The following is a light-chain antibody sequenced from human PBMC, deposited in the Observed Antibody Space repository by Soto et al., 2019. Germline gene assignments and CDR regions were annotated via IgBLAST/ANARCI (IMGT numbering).Light chain of an antibody. V-gene: IGKV4-1*01. CDR1: QTVLYSSNSKNY. CDR3: LQYYTTPWT. J-gene: IGKJ1*01. Sequence: DIVMTQSPDSLAVSLGERATINCKSNQTVLYSSNSKNYLAWYQQKPGQPPSLLIYWASTRESGVPDRFSGSGSGKDFTLTITSLQAEDVAVYYCLQYYTTPWTFGQGTKVEIK. CDR2: WAS.